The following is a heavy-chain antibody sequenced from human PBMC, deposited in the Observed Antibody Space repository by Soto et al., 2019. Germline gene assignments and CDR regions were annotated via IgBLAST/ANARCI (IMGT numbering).Heavy chain of an antibody. CDR2: IIPIFGTA. J-gene: IGHJ6*02. D-gene: IGHD4-17*01. V-gene: IGHV1-69*13. CDR3: ARFPSYYGAYVAYNCMVV. Sequence: PSVKVSCKASGGTFSSYAISWVRQAPGQGLEWMGGIIPIFGTANYAQKFQGRVTITADESTSTAYMELSSRRSEGTAVYYCARFPSYYGAYVAYNCMVVWDQGTTVTV. CDR1: GGTFSSYA.